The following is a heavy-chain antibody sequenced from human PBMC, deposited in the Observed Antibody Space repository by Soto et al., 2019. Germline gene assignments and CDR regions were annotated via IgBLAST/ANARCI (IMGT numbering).Heavy chain of an antibody. V-gene: IGHV3-33*01. J-gene: IGHJ4*02. CDR2: IWYDGSNK. Sequence: QVQLVESGGGVVQPGRSLRLSCAASGFTFSSYGMHWVRQAPGKGLEWVAVIWYDGSNKYYADSVKGRFTISRDNSKNTLYLQMNSLRAEDTAVYYCARDGRYYGDYGYFDYWGQGTLVTVSS. D-gene: IGHD4-17*01. CDR3: ARDGRYYGDYGYFDY. CDR1: GFTFSSYG.